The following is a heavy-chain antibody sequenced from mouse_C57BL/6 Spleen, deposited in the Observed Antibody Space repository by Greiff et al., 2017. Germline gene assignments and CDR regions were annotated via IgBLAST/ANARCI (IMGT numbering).Heavy chain of an antibody. CDR1: GYTFTSYG. CDR3: ARGDDYDGGGYFDY. CDR2: IYPRSGNT. D-gene: IGHD2-4*01. V-gene: IGHV1-81*01. Sequence: QVQLQQSGAELARPGASVKLSCKASGYTFTSYGISWVKQRTGQGLEWIGEIYPRSGNTYYNEKFKGKATLTADKSSSTAYMELRSLTSEDSAVYFCARGDDYDGGGYFDYWGQGTTLTVSS. J-gene: IGHJ2*01.